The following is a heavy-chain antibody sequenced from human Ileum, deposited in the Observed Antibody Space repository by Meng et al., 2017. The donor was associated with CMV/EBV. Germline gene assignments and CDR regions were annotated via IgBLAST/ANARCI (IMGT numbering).Heavy chain of an antibody. J-gene: IGHJ5*02. CDR3: ATTSASTSPGANWFDP. D-gene: IGHD2-2*01. CDR1: GGTFSRYT. Sequence: GGTFSRYTIGWVRQAPGQGLEWMGGIHHIFDTPNYAQNFQGRVTITTDESTSTAYMELSSLRSEDTAIYYCATTSASTSPGANWFDPWGQGTLVTVSS. CDR2: IHHIFDTP. V-gene: IGHV1-69*05.